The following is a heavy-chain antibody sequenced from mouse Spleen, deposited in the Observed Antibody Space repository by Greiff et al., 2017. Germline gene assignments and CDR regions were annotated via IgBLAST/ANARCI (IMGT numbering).Heavy chain of an antibody. CDR3: ARGGIMFYAMDY. CDR2: IHPNSGST. D-gene: IGHD2-4*01. V-gene: IGHV1-64*01. CDR1: GYTFTSYW. Sequence: QVQLQQPGAELVKPGASVKLSCKASGYTFTSYWMHWVKQRPGQGLEWIGMIHPNSGSTNYNEKFKSKATLTVDKSSSTAYMQLSSLTSEDSAVYYCARGGIMFYAMDYWGQGTSVTVSS. J-gene: IGHJ4*01.